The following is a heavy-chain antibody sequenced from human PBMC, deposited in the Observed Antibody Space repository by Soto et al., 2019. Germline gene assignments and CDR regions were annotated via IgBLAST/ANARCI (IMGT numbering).Heavy chain of an antibody. J-gene: IGHJ3*02. CDR2: IYSGGST. CDR3: AIHLMTTVAPDAFDI. D-gene: IGHD4-17*01. CDR1: GFTVSSNY. V-gene: IGHV3-53*04. Sequence: EVQLVESGGGLVQPGGSLRLSCAASGFTVSSNYMSWVRQAPGKGLEWVSVIYSGGSTYYADSVKGRFTISRHNSKNTLYLQMNSLRAEDTAVYYCAIHLMTTVAPDAFDIWGQGTMVTVSS.